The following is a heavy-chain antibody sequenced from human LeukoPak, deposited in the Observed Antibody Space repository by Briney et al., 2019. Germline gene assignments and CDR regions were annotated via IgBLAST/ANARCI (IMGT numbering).Heavy chain of an antibody. CDR1: GVSISSSSYY. V-gene: IGHV4-39*01. CDR2: IYYSGST. Sequence: SETLSLTCTVSGVSISSSSYYWGWIRQPPGKGLEWIGSIYYSGSTYYNPSLKSRVTISVDTSKNQFSLKLSSVTAADTAVYYCARRASGGAEDYYYYMDVWGKGTTVTVSS. J-gene: IGHJ6*03. D-gene: IGHD2-15*01. CDR3: ARRASGGAEDYYYYMDV.